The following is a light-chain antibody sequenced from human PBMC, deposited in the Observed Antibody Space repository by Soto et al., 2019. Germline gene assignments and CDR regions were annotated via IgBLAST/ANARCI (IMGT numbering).Light chain of an antibody. CDR3: MQALQTTYT. CDR2: LGS. CDR1: QSLLHSNGYNY. Sequence: DIVMTQSPLSLPVTPGEPASISCGSSQSLLHSNGYNYLDWYLQKPGQSPQLLIYLGSNRASGVPDRFSGSGSGTDFTLKISRVEAEDVGVYYCMQALQTTYTFGQGTKLEIK. V-gene: IGKV2-28*01. J-gene: IGKJ2*01.